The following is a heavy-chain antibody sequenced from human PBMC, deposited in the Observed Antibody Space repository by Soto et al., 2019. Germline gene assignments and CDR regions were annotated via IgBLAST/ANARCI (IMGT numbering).Heavy chain of an antibody. V-gene: IGHV1-46*03. Sequence: GASVKVSCTASGYTFTSDYINWVRQAPGQGLEWMGIVNPSGGSTSYAQKFQGRVTMTGDTSTSTVYMELSSLRSDDTAVYYCARSVTADYWGQGTPVTVSS. D-gene: IGHD4-4*01. CDR2: VNPSGGST. CDR1: GYTFTSDY. J-gene: IGHJ4*02. CDR3: ARSVTADY.